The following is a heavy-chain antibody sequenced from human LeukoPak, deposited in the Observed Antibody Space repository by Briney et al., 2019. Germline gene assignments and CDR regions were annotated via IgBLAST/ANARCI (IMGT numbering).Heavy chain of an antibody. J-gene: IGHJ4*02. D-gene: IGHD5-18*01. V-gene: IGHV3-33*01. Sequence: GRSLTLSCAPSGFTFSNYGMLVVRQAPGKGLEWVAVIWYDGSDKYYADSVKGRLTISRDNSKNTLYLQMSSLRAEDTAVYYCARDALDTVMLTSDDWGQGTLVTVSS. CDR2: IWYDGSDK. CDR3: ARDALDTVMLTSDD. CDR1: GFTFSNYG.